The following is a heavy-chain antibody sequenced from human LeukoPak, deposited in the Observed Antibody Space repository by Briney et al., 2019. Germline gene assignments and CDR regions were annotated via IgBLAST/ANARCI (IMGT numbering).Heavy chain of an antibody. D-gene: IGHD2-2*02. Sequence: SETLSLTCTVSGGSISSHYWSWIRQPPGKGLEWIGYIYYSGSTNYNPSLKSRVTISVDMSKNQFSLKLSSVTAADTAVYYCARIVVVPAAVPGYKFDPWGQGTLVTVSS. V-gene: IGHV4-59*11. J-gene: IGHJ5*02. CDR1: GGSISSHY. CDR2: IYYSGST. CDR3: ARIVVVPAAVPGYKFDP.